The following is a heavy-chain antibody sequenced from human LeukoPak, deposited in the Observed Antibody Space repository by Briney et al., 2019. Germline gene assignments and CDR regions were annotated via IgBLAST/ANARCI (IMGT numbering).Heavy chain of an antibody. V-gene: IGHV4-39*07. Sequence: SETLSLTCTVSGGSISSNNYYWGWIRQPPGKGLEWIGTIYYSGSTYYNPSLKSRVTISVDMSKNQFSLKLSSLTAADTAVYYCARANYYGSGPYYYYMDVWGKGTTVTVSS. CDR2: IYYSGST. J-gene: IGHJ6*03. D-gene: IGHD3-10*01. CDR1: GGSISSNNYY. CDR3: ARANYYGSGPYYYYMDV.